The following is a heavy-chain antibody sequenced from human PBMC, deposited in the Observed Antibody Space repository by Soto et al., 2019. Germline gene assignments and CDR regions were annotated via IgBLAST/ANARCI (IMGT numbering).Heavy chain of an antibody. V-gene: IGHV4-34*01. CDR1: GGSFSGYY. CDR3: ARGRFIGFWSGSVRPYYFDY. D-gene: IGHD3-3*01. Sequence: SETLSLPCAVYGGSFSGYYWGWIRPPPGKGLEWIGEISHSGSTNYNPSLKSRVTISVDTSKNQFSLKLSSVTAADTAVYYCARGRFIGFWSGSVRPYYFDYWGQGTLVTVSS. J-gene: IGHJ4*02. CDR2: ISHSGST.